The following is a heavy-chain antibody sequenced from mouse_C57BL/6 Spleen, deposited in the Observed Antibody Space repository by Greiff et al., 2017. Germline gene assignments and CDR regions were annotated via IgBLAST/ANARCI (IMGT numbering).Heavy chain of an antibody. V-gene: IGHV1-55*01. J-gene: IGHJ4*01. CDR3: ARREIYYGNYYAMDY. CDR2: IYPVSGST. D-gene: IGHD2-1*01. CDR1: GYTFTSYW. Sequence: QVQLQQPGAELVKPGASVKMSCKASGYTFTSYWITWVKQRPGQGLEWIGDIYPVSGSTNYNEKFKSKATLTVDTSSSTAYMQLSSLTSEDSAVYYCARREIYYGNYYAMDYWGQGTSVTVSS.